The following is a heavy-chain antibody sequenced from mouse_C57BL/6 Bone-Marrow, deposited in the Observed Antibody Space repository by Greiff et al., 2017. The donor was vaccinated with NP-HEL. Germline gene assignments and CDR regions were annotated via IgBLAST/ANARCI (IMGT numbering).Heavy chain of an antibody. V-gene: IGHV14-4*01. D-gene: IGHD1-1*01. CDR1: GFNIKDDY. J-gene: IGHJ4*01. CDR3: TLRWAMDY. CDR2: IDPENGDT. Sequence: EVQLQQSGAELVRPGASVKLSCTASGFNIKDDYMHWVKQRPEQGLEWIGWIDPENGDTEYASKFQGKATITADTSSNTAYLQLSSLTSEDTVVYYCTLRWAMDYWGQGTSVTVSS.